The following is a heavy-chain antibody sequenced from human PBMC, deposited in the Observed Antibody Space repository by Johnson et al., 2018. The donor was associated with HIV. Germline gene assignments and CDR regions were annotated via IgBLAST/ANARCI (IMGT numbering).Heavy chain of an antibody. D-gene: IGHD1-26*01. CDR1: GFTFSSYG. J-gene: IGHJ3*02. CDR2: VNCNADTK. Sequence: VQLVESGGGLVKPGGSLRLSCAASGFTFSSYGMSWVRQTPGKGREWFSGVNCNADTKRYAGSVKGRFTISRDTAKKTMYLQMNSLRVEDTALYYCAREGGGSNEDDAFDIWGQGTMVTVSS. CDR3: AREGGGSNEDDAFDI. V-gene: IGHV3-20*04.